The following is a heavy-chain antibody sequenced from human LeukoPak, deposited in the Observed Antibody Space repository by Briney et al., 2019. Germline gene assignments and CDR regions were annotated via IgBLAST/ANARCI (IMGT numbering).Heavy chain of an antibody. CDR1: GFTFSDYY. V-gene: IGHV3-11*01. CDR2: ISSSGSTI. D-gene: IGHD2/OR15-2a*01. Sequence: PLRLSCAASGFTFSDYYVSWIRQAPGKGLEWVSYISSSGSTIYYADSVKGRFTISRDNAKYSLYLQINSLRAEDTAVYYCARTLSHRYGMDVWGQGTTVTVSS. CDR3: ARTLSHRYGMDV. J-gene: IGHJ6*02.